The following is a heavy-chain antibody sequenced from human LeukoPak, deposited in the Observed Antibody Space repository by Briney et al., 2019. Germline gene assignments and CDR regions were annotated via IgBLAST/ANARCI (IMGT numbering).Heavy chain of an antibody. D-gene: IGHD2-15*01. CDR3: VRDHWWSFDA. Sequence: GGSLTLSCVDSGLFFSVHYMSWGRHGPGKGLEWVAKTKPDGTETSYVDSVKGRFTISRDNAKNSLYLQMNSLRDEDTAVYYCVRDHWWSFDAWGQGTLVTVSS. V-gene: IGHV3-7*01. J-gene: IGHJ4*02. CDR1: GLFFSVHY. CDR2: TKPDGTET.